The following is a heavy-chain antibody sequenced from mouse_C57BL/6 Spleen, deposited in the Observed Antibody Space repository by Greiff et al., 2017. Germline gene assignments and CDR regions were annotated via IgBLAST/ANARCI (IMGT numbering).Heavy chain of an antibody. V-gene: IGHV1-82*01. J-gene: IGHJ1*03. CDR3: ARGDYYGSSFYWYFDV. D-gene: IGHD1-1*01. Sequence: QVQLQESGPELVKPGASVKISCKASGYAFSSSWMNWVKQRPGKGLEWIGRIYPGDGDTNYNGKFKGKTTLTADKSSSTAYMQLSSLTSEDSAVYFCARGDYYGSSFYWYFDVWGIGTTVTVSS. CDR2: IYPGDGDT. CDR1: GYAFSSSW.